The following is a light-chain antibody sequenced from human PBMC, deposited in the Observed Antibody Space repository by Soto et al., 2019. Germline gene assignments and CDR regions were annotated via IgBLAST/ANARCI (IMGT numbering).Light chain of an antibody. CDR1: DSDIGNYNL. CDR2: EGS. Sequence: QSALTQPASVSGSPGQSITISCTGTDSDIGNYNLVSWYQQYPGKAPKLMIYEGSKRPSGVSDRFSGSKSGNTASLTVSRLQTEDEADYYCCSYAGTSAYVFGTGTKVTVL. CDR3: CSYAGTSAYV. V-gene: IGLV2-23*01. J-gene: IGLJ1*01.